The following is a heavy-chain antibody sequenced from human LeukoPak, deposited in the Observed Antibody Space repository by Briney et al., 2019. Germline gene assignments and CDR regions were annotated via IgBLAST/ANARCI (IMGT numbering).Heavy chain of an antibody. CDR2: ISGSGGST. D-gene: IGHD3-10*01. CDR1: GFTFSSYA. Sequence: GGSLRLSCAASGFTFSSYAMSWVRQAPGKGLEWVSAISGSGGSTYYADSVKGRFTISRDNAKNSLYLQMNSLRAEDTAIYYCAKTYYYSSGNFWGQGTLVTVSS. V-gene: IGHV3-23*01. J-gene: IGHJ4*02. CDR3: AKTYYYSSGNF.